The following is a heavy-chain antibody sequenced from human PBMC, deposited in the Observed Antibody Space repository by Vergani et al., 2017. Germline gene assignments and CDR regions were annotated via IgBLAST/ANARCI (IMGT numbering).Heavy chain of an antibody. J-gene: IGHJ3*02. CDR3: ARDLGRGARPADHDAFDI. V-gene: IGHV4-59*01. D-gene: IGHD2-2*01. Sequence: QVQLQESGPGLVKPSETLSLTCTVSGGSISSYYWSWIRQPPGKGLEWIGYIYYSGSTNYNPSLKSRVTISVDTSKNQFSLKLSSVTAADTAVYYCARDLGRGARPADHDAFDIWGQGTMVTVSS. CDR2: IYYSGST. CDR1: GGSISSYY.